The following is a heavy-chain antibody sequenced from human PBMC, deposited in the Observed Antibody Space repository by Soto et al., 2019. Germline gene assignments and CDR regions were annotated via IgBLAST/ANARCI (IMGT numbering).Heavy chain of an antibody. V-gene: IGHV4-4*02. J-gene: IGHJ4*02. CDR3: ARTRHLFDY. CDR1: GGATGRTNR. Sequence: SETWSPRLAGSGGATGRTNRLSWVRQPQGKGLGWIGEIFHGGSTYYNPSLKSRVTISVDTSKNQFSLKLSSMTAADTAVYYCARTRHLFDYRGPGISVTLS. CDR2: IFHGGST.